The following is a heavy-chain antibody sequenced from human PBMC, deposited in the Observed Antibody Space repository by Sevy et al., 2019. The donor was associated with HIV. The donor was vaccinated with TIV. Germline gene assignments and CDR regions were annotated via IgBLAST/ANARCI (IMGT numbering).Heavy chain of an antibody. V-gene: IGHV3-7*03. CDR1: GFTFSSYW. CDR3: AREPLYLEASGTFFDC. J-gene: IGHJ4*02. D-gene: IGHD6-13*01. Sequence: GGSLRLSCAASGFTFSSYWMTWVRQAPGKGLEWVANIKEDGSEKDYVDSVKGRFSISRDNAKNSLYLQMNSLRAEDTAIYYCAREPLYLEASGTFFDCWGQGTLVTVSS. CDR2: IKEDGSEK.